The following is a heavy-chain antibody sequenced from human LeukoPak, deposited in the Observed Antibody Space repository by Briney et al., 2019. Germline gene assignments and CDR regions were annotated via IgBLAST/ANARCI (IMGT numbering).Heavy chain of an antibody. D-gene: IGHD6-25*01. CDR2: IIPIFGTA. J-gene: IGHJ4*02. CDR3: ATHSKRYFDY. CDR1: GGTFSSYA. Sequence: SVTVSCTASGGTFSSYAISWVRQAPGQGLEWMGGIIPIFGTANYAQKFQGRVTITADKSTSTAYMELSSLRSEDTAVYYCATHSKRYFDYWGQGTLVTVSS. V-gene: IGHV1-69*06.